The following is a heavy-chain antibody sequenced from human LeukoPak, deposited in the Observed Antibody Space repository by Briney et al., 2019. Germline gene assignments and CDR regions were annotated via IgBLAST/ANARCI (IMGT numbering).Heavy chain of an antibody. CDR2: IIPIFGTA. CDR3: ARAGGKQNAFDV. V-gene: IGHV1-69*05. CDR1: GGTFSSYA. J-gene: IGHJ3*01. D-gene: IGHD2-15*01. Sequence: SVKVSCKASGGTFSSYAISWVRQAPGQGLEWMGGIIPIFGTANYAQKFQGRVTITTDESTSTAYMELSSLRSEDTAVYYCARAGGKQNAFDVWGQGTMVTVSS.